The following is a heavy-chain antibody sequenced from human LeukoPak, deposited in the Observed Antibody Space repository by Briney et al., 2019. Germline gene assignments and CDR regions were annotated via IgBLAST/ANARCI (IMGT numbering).Heavy chain of an antibody. Sequence: SETLSLTCTVSGGSVSSGGYYWSWIRQHPGKGLEWIGFTSYSGGAYYNPSLMSRITMSVDRSQNQFSLKLSSVTAADTAVYYCARRGFGAYYYYGMDVWGQGTTVTVSS. CDR1: GGSVSSGGYY. CDR3: ARRGFGAYYYYGMDV. D-gene: IGHD3-10*01. J-gene: IGHJ6*02. V-gene: IGHV4-31*03. CDR2: TSYSGGA.